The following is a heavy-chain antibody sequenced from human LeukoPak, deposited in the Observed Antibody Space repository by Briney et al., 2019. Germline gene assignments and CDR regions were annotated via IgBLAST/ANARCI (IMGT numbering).Heavy chain of an antibody. CDR1: GGSISSSSYY. CDR3: ARNLLPFDY. V-gene: IGHV4-61*05. J-gene: IGHJ4*02. Sequence: SETLSLTCTVSGGSISSSSYYWGWIRQPPGKGLEWIGYIYYSGSTNYNPSLKSRVTISVDTSKNQFTLKLSSVTAADTAVYYCARNLLPFDYWGQGTLVTVSS. D-gene: IGHD2/OR15-2a*01. CDR2: IYYSGST.